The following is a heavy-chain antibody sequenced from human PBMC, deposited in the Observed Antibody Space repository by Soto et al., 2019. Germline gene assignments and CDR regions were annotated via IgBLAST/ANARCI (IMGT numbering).Heavy chain of an antibody. Sequence: ASVKVPCKVSGYTLTELSMHWVRQAPGKGLEWMGGFDPEDGETIYAQKFQGRVTMTEDTSTDTAYMELSSLRSEDTAVYYCATEPHYDSPGSFDYWGQGTLVTVSS. CDR3: ATEPHYDSPGSFDY. CDR2: FDPEDGET. CDR1: GYTLTELS. D-gene: IGHD3-22*01. J-gene: IGHJ4*02. V-gene: IGHV1-24*01.